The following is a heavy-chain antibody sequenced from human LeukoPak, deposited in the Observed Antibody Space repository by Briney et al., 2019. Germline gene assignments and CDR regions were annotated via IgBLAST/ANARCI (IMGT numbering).Heavy chain of an antibody. Sequence: SVKVSCKASGGTFSSYAISWVRQAPGQGLEWMGGIIPIFGTANYAQKFQGGVTITTDESTSTAYMELSSLGSEDTAVYYCARGGKVVVRGVLAFDIWGQGTMVTVSS. J-gene: IGHJ3*02. V-gene: IGHV1-69*05. CDR2: IIPIFGTA. CDR3: ARGGKVVVRGVLAFDI. CDR1: GGTFSSYA. D-gene: IGHD3-10*01.